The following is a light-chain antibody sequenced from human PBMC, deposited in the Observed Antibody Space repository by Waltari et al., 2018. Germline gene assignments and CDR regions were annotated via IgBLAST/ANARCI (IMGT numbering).Light chain of an antibody. J-gene: IGKJ1*01. CDR1: QTVGKY. V-gene: IGKV3-20*01. CDR2: DAS. CDR3: QHYVKCPGT. Sequence: EIVLTPPPCILSFSPEDGSTFSCRARQTVGKYLSWYQQKPGQAPRLLIYDASSRATGIPDRFSGSGSGTDFSLTISRLEPEDFAVYFCQHYVKCPGTFGQGTKVEIE.